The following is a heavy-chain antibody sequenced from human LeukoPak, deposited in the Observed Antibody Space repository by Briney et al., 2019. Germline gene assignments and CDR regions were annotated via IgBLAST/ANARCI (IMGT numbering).Heavy chain of an antibody. CDR2: ISYDGSNK. V-gene: IGHV3-30*04. D-gene: IGHD3-16*02. J-gene: IGHJ4*02. CDR3: ARDGPDYVWGSYHSFDY. CDR1: GFTFSSYA. Sequence: GGSLRLSCAASGFTFSSYAMHWVRQAPGKGLEWVAVISYDGSNKYYADSVKGRFTISRDNSKNTLYLQMNSLRAEDTAVYYCARDGPDYVWGSYHSFDYWGRGTLVTVSS.